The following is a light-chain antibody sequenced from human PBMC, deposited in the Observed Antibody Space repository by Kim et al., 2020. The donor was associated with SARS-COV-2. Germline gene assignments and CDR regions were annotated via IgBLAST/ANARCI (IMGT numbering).Light chain of an antibody. Sequence: DIQMTQSPSSLSASVGDRVTITCRASQSISSYLNWYQQKPGKAPKLLIYAASSLQSGVPSRFSGSGSGTDFTLTISSLQPEDFATYYCQQSYSTPFGGGTKLEI. CDR1: QSISSY. CDR3: QQSYSTP. CDR2: AAS. J-gene: IGKJ4*01. V-gene: IGKV1-39*01.